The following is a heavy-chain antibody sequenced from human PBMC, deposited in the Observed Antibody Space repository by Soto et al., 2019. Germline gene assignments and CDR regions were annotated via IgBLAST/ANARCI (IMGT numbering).Heavy chain of an antibody. D-gene: IGHD5-18*01. J-gene: IGHJ4*02. CDR1: GGSFSGYY. CDR3: ARRWEGDTALDY. CDR2: INHSGST. V-gene: IGHV4-34*01. Sequence: QVQLQQWGAGLLKPSETLSLTCAVYGGSFSGYYWSWIRQPPGKGLEWIGEINHSGSTNYNPSLNSPDTSSVDPSTNQFALKLSSVTAADTAVYYCARRWEGDTALDYWGQGTLVTVSS.